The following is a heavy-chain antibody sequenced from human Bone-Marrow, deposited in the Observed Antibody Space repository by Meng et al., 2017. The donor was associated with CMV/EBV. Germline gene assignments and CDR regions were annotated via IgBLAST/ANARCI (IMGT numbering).Heavy chain of an antibody. CDR1: GFSLSTSGVG. Sequence: SGPTLVKPTQTLTLTCTFSGFSLSTSGVGVGWIRQPPGKALEWLALIYWNDDKRYSPSLKSRLTITKDPSKNQVVLTMTNMDPGDTPTYYRSHTTRPRGGGGGMDVWGQGTTVTVSS. V-gene: IGHV2-5*01. J-gene: IGHJ6*02. CDR3: SHTTRPRGGGGGMDV. D-gene: IGHD1-14*01. CDR2: IYWNDDK.